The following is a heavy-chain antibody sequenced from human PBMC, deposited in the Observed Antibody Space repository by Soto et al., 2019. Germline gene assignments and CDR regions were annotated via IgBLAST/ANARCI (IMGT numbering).Heavy chain of an antibody. D-gene: IGHD1-20*01. CDR1: GVSITNYY. CDR3: AREQYNWKL. CDR2: VYHTGNT. J-gene: IGHJ4*02. Sequence: PSETQSLTCSVSGVSITNYYWTWIRHSPGKGLGWIGYVYHTGNTYYNPSLRSRVTISLDTSKNQVSLRLRSVTAADTAVYYCAREQYNWKLWGQGTLVTVSS. V-gene: IGHV4-59*01.